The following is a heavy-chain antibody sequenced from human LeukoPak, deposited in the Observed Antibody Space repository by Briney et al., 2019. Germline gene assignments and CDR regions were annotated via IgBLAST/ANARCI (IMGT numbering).Heavy chain of an antibody. V-gene: IGHV3-23*01. CDR1: GFIFGNYY. CDR3: CDGMDV. CDR2: INGTGSTT. Sequence: PGGSLRLSCEASGFIFGNYYMSWVRQAPGKGLESVAAINGTGSTTYHADSVKGRFTISRDNSKNTLYLQMNSLRSEDTATYYCCDGMDVWGQGTTVAVSS. J-gene: IGHJ6*02.